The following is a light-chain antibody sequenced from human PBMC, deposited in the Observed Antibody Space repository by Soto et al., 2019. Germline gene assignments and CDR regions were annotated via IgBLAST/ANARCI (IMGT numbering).Light chain of an antibody. CDR2: AAS. Sequence: AIRMTQSPSSLSASTGDGVTITCRASQGVSNYLAWYQQKPGQAPKVLIHAASTLQGGVPSRFSGSGSGTDFTLTISGLQSDDFATYYCQQYYTYPWTFGQGNKVDIK. J-gene: IGKJ1*01. CDR3: QQYYTYPWT. V-gene: IGKV1-8*01. CDR1: QGVSNY.